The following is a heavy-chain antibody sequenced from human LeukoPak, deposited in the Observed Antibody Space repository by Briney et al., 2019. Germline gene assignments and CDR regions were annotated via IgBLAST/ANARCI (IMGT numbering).Heavy chain of an antibody. Sequence: ASVKVSCKASGGIFSSYDISWVRQAPGQGLEWMGGIIPIFGTANYAQKFQGRVTITADESTSTTYMELSSLRSEDTAVYYCARGPLWSLAVYWGQGTLVTVSS. J-gene: IGHJ4*02. CDR3: ARGPLWSLAVY. CDR2: IIPIFGTA. CDR1: GGIFSSYD. V-gene: IGHV1-69*13. D-gene: IGHD3-10*01.